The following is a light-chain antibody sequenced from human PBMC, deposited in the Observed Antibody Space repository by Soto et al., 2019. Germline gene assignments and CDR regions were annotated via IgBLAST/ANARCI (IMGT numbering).Light chain of an antibody. J-gene: IGKJ1*01. CDR2: KAS. Sequence: DIQMTQSPSTLSGSVGDRVTITCRASQTISSWLAWYQQKPGKPPNLLIYKASTLASGVPSRFSGSGSGTEFTLTISSLQPDDFATYYCQHYNSYSEAFGQGTKVDIK. V-gene: IGKV1-5*03. CDR1: QTISSW. CDR3: QHYNSYSEA.